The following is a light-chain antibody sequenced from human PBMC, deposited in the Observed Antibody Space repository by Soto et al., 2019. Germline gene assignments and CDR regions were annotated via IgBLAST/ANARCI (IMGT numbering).Light chain of an antibody. CDR3: SSYTSSNTYV. V-gene: IGLV2-18*02. Sequence: QSALTQPPSVSGSPGQSVTISCTGTSSDVGSYNRVSWYQQPPGTAPKLMNYEVSNRPSGVPDRFSGSKSVNTASLTISGLQAEDEADYYCSSYTSSNTYVFGTGTKVTVL. CDR2: EVS. J-gene: IGLJ1*01. CDR1: SSDVGSYNR.